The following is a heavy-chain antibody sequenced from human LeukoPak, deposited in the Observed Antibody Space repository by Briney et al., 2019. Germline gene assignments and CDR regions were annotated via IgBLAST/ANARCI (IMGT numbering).Heavy chain of an antibody. CDR3: AKGYDSRGYYPHFDY. Sequence: PGGSLRLSCAASGFTFSSHSMNWVRQAPGKGLEWVASISGSTNYIYYGDLAKGRFTISRDNAKNTLYLQMNSLRAEDTAVYYCAKGYDSRGYYPHFDYWGQGTLVTVSS. D-gene: IGHD3-22*01. CDR2: ISGSTNYI. V-gene: IGHV3-21*01. J-gene: IGHJ4*02. CDR1: GFTFSSHS.